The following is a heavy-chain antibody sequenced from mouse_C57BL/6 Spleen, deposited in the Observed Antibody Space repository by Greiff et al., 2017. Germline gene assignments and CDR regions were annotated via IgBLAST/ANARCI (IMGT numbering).Heavy chain of an antibody. CDR3: ALQQGDFDY. CDR2: IDPSDSYT. Sequence: VQLQQPGAELVRPGTSVKLSCKASGYTFTSYWMHWVKQRPGQGLEWIGVIDPSDSYTNYNQKFKVKATLTVDTSSSTAYMQLSSLTSEDSAVYYCALQQGDFDYWGQGTTLTVSS. D-gene: IGHD3-1*01. J-gene: IGHJ2*01. CDR1: GYTFTSYW. V-gene: IGHV1-59*01.